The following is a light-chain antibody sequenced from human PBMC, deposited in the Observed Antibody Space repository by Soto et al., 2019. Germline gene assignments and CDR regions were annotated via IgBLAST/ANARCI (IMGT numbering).Light chain of an antibody. Sequence: QSALTQPASVSGSPGQSITISCTGSSSDVGSYNLVSWYQQHPGKAPKLMIYEGKKRPSGVSNRFSGSKSANTASLTISGLQTEDEADYYCCSYAGTNTFVFGTGTKLTVL. CDR3: CSYAGTNTFV. V-gene: IGLV2-23*01. CDR2: EGK. J-gene: IGLJ1*01. CDR1: SSDVGSYNL.